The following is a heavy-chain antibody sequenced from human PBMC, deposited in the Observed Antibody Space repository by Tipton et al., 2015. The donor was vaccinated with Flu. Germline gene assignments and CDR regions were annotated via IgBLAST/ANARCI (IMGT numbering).Heavy chain of an antibody. Sequence: QLVQSGAEVKKPGSSVKVSCKASGGTFSSYAISWVRQAPGQGLEWMGRIIPILGIANYAQKFQGRVTITADKSTSTAYMELSSLRSEDTAVYYCARDPGSGYSYGYPDYWGQGTLVTVSS. CDR3: ARDPGSGYSYGYPDY. D-gene: IGHD5-18*01. J-gene: IGHJ4*02. CDR1: GGTFSSYA. V-gene: IGHV1-69*09. CDR2: IIPILGIA.